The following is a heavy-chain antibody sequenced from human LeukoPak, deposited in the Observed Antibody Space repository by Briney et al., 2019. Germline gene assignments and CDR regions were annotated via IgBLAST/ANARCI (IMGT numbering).Heavy chain of an antibody. CDR2: IYYSGST. CDR1: GGSISSGGYY. D-gene: IGHD3-16*01. V-gene: IGHV4-31*03. Sequence: SSETLSLTCTVSGGSISSGGYYWSWIRQHPGKGLEWIGYIYYSGSTYYNPSLKSRVTISVDTSKNQFSLKLSSVTAADTAVYYCARDTSQRGFDIWGQGKMVTVFS. J-gene: IGHJ3*02. CDR3: ARDTSQRGFDI.